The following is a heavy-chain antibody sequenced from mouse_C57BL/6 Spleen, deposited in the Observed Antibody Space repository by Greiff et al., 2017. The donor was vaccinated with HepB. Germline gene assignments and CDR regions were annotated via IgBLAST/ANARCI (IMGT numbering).Heavy chain of an antibody. D-gene: IGHD4-1*01. J-gene: IGHJ2*01. V-gene: IGHV1-82*01. CDR3: ARPLTGTKDY. CDR1: GYAFSSSW. CDR2: IYPGDGDT. Sequence: QVQLQQSGPELVKPGASVKISCKASGYAFSSSWMNWVKQRPGKGLEWIGRIYPGDGDTNYNGKFKGKATLTADKSSSTAYMQLSSLTSEDSAVYFCARPLTGTKDYWGQGTTLTVSS.